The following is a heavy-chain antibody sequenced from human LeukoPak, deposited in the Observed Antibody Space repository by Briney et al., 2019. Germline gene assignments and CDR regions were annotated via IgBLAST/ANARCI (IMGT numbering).Heavy chain of an antibody. J-gene: IGHJ4*02. Sequence: ASVNVSCKASGYTFTGHFIHWVRQAPGQGLEWVGWIDPNSGGTKYAQKFQGRVTMTRDTSISTAYMELTRLTSDDTAVYYCARGNILTGYYLDYWGQGTLVTVSS. CDR2: IDPNSGGT. CDR1: GYTFTGHF. CDR3: ARGNILTGYYLDY. V-gene: IGHV1-2*02. D-gene: IGHD3-9*01.